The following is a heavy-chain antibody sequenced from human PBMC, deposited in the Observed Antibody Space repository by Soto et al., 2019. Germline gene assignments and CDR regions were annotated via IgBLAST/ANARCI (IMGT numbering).Heavy chain of an antibody. CDR1: GLTFNRYW. CDR2: INTDGSNT. Sequence: GGSPRLSCAASGLTFNRYWMHWVRHAPGKGLVWVSHINTDGSNTDYADSVKGRFTISRDNAKSTLFLQMNSLRDEDTAVYYCAREFCSGGNCYTYYFDPWGQGIPVTVSS. CDR3: AREFCSGGNCYTYYFDP. D-gene: IGHD2-15*01. V-gene: IGHV3-74*01. J-gene: IGHJ5*02.